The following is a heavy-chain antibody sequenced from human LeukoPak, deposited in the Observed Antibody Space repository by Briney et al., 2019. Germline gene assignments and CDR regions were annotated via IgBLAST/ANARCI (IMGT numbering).Heavy chain of an antibody. J-gene: IGHJ1*01. Sequence: GGSLRLSCAASGFTFSSYSMNWVRQAPGKGLEWVSSISSSSSYIYYADSVKGRFTISRDNSKNTLYLQMNSLRAEDTAVYYCASIEPQDYGGNSGGQGTLVTVSS. D-gene: IGHD4-23*01. CDR2: ISSSSSYI. CDR3: ASIEPQDYGGNS. V-gene: IGHV3-21*04. CDR1: GFTFSSYS.